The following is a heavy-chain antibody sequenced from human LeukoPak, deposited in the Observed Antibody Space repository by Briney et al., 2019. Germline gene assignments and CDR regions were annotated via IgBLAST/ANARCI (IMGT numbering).Heavy chain of an antibody. D-gene: IGHD3-10*01. CDR2: FHAETEVT. CDR1: GSPFTDYY. Sequence: ASVKLSCTASGSPFTDYYMHWVRQAPGHGLEWMAWFHAETEVTYYAQKFPGRVTLTRDTSISTDYMELTRLRSDDTDLCYCTRYWFSKSYDPWGQGTLVTVSS. CDR3: TRYWFSKSYDP. V-gene: IGHV1-2*02. J-gene: IGHJ5*02.